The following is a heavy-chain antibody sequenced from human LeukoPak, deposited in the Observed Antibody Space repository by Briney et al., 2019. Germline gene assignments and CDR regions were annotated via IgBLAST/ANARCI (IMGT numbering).Heavy chain of an antibody. Sequence: GGSLRLSCAASGFTFSSYEMNWVRQAPGKGLEWVSYISSSGSTIYYADSVKGRFTISRDNAKNSLYLQMNSLRAEDTAVYYCARPSGEGNLYYFDYWGQGTLVTVSS. CDR1: GFTFSSYE. D-gene: IGHD1-1*01. V-gene: IGHV3-48*03. CDR2: ISSSGSTI. CDR3: ARPSGEGNLYYFDY. J-gene: IGHJ4*02.